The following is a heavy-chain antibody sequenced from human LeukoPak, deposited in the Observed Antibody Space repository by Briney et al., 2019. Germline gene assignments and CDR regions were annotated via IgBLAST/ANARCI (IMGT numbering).Heavy chain of an antibody. J-gene: IGHJ4*02. CDR2: INPNSGGT. CDR1: RYTFTGYY. V-gene: IGHV1-2*06. CDR3: AGAGWFGESDYFDY. Sequence: SVKVSCKASRYTFTGYYMHWVRQAPGPGLEWMGRINPNSGGTNYAQKLRGRVTMTEDTSISTAYMELSRLRSDDTALHYCAGAGWFGESDYFDYWGQGTLVTVSS. D-gene: IGHD3-10*01.